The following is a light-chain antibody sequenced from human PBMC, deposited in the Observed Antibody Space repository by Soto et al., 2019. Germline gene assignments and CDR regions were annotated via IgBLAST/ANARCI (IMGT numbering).Light chain of an antibody. V-gene: IGLV1-40*01. J-gene: IGLJ3*02. Sequence: QSVLTQPPSVSGAPGQRVTISCTGSSSNIGAGYDVHWYQQLPGTAPKVLIFGNNNRPSGVPDRFSGSKSGTSASLAITGLQAEDEADYYCQSYDSSPSGWVFGGGTKVTVL. CDR2: GNN. CDR3: QSYDSSPSGWV. CDR1: SSNIGAGYD.